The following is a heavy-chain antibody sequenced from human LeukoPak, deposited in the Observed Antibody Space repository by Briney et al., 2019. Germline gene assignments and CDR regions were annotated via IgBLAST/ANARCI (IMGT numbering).Heavy chain of an antibody. CDR1: GFTFSNFW. Sequence: GGSLRLSCAASGFTFSNFWMHWVRQAPGKGLEWVAVISYDGRNIHYPDSVKGRFTISRDISTDTLWLQMDSLRTEDTAVYYCAKGPLRGTAAAIDYWGQGTLVTVSS. J-gene: IGHJ4*02. V-gene: IGHV3-30*18. D-gene: IGHD2-2*01. CDR2: ISYDGRNI. CDR3: AKGPLRGTAAAIDY.